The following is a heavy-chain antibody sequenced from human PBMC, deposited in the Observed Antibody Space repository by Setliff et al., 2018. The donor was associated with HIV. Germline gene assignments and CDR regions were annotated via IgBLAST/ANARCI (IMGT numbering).Heavy chain of an antibody. D-gene: IGHD3-9*01. CDR2: IWFDGGLK. V-gene: IGHV3-33*01. CDR3: ARDGTYYDIGYPRRYYYMDV. CDR1: GFTFSSFG. J-gene: IGHJ6*03. Sequence: GGSLRLSCAASGFTFSSFGMHWVRQAPGKGLEWVAVIWFDGGLKYYVDSVKGRFTISRDNSKNTLYLQMNSLRAEDTAVYYCARDGTYYDIGYPRRYYYMDVWGKGTTVTVSS.